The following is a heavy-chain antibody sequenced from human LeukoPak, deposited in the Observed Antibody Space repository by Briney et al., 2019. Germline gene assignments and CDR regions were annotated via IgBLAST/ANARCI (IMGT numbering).Heavy chain of an antibody. J-gene: IGHJ4*02. V-gene: IGHV3-33*01. CDR2: IWSDGITK. CDR1: GFTFSNYG. D-gene: IGHD1-7*01. Sequence: GGSLRLSCAASGFTFSNYGMHWVRQAPGKGLEWVTVIWSDGITKYYADSVKGRFTISSDNSRNVLYLQMNSLRAEDTAVYYCARQFYLRRNWNYAFDSWGQGTLVTVSS. CDR3: ARQFYLRRNWNYAFDS.